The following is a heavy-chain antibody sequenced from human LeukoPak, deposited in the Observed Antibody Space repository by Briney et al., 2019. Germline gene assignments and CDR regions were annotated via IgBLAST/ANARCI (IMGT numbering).Heavy chain of an antibody. CDR3: AKEVLDYEIPYWYFDL. D-gene: IGHD4-17*01. J-gene: IGHJ2*01. CDR2: ISSNGGST. V-gene: IGHV3-64*04. CDR1: GFTFSSYA. Sequence: PGGSLRLSCSASGFTFSSYAMHWVRQAPGKGLEYVSAISSNGGSTYYADSVKGRFTISRDNSKNTLYLQMNSLRAEDTAIYHCAKEVLDYEIPYWYFDLWGRGTLVTVSS.